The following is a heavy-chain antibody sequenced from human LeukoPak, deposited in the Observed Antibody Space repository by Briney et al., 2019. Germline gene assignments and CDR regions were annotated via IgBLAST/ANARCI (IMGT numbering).Heavy chain of an antibody. D-gene: IGHD3-3*01. CDR3: ARGIPIFGVLIESPYYMDV. CDR1: GGSFSGYY. CDR2: LNHSGST. J-gene: IGHJ6*03. Sequence: SETLSLTCAVYGGSFSGYYWSWIRQPPGRGLEWIGELNHSGSTNYNPSLESRVTISVDTSKNQFSLKLSSVTAADTAVYYCARGIPIFGVLIESPYYMDVWGKGTTVTVSS. V-gene: IGHV4-34*01.